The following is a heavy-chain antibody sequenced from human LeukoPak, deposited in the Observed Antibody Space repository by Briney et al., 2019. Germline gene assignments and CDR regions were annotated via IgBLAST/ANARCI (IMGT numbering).Heavy chain of an antibody. CDR3: AKAVGITGTAFGVDY. J-gene: IGHJ4*02. Sequence: PGGSLRLSCAASGFTFNYYAMSWVRQAPGKGLEWVSIISGSGGTTYCADSVKGRFSISRDNSKNTLYLQMNSLRAEDTAVYYCAKAVGITGTAFGVDYWGQGTLVTVSS. V-gene: IGHV3-23*01. CDR2: ISGSGGTT. CDR1: GFTFNYYA. D-gene: IGHD1-20*01.